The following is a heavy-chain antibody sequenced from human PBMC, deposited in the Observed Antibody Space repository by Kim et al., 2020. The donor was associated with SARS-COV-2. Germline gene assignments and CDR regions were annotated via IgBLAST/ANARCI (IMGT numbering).Heavy chain of an antibody. CDR2: INTNTGNP. CDR3: ARESRRVVVAATPIDY. CDR1: GYTFTSYA. D-gene: IGHD2-15*01. V-gene: IGHV7-4-1*02. Sequence: ASVKVSCKASGYTFTSYAMNWVRQAPGQGLEWMGWINTNTGNPTYAQGFTGRFVFSLDTSVSTAYLQISSLKAEDTAVYYCARESRRVVVAATPIDYWGQGTLVTVSS. J-gene: IGHJ4*02.